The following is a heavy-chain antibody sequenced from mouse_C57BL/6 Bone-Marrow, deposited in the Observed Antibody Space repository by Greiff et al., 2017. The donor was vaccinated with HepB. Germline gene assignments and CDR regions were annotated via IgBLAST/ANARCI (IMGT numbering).Heavy chain of an antibody. CDR1: GFTFSDYG. V-gene: IGHV5-15*04. CDR2: ISNLAYSI. J-gene: IGHJ4*01. Sequence: EVMLVESGGGLVQPGGSLKLSCAASGFTFSDYGMAWVRQAPRKGPEWVAFISNLAYSIYYADTVTGRFTISRENAKNTLYLEMSSLRSEDTAMYYCARPRTTVVATNAMDYWGQGTSVTVSS. CDR3: ARPRTTVVATNAMDY. D-gene: IGHD1-1*01.